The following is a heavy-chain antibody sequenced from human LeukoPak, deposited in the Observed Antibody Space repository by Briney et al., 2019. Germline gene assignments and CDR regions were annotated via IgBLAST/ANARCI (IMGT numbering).Heavy chain of an antibody. CDR3: AKARLRFLEWPPYDY. D-gene: IGHD3-3*01. CDR1: GFTFSNYA. Sequence: GGSLRLSCAASGFTFSNYAMSWVRQAPGKGLEWVSAISGSGDNTYYADSAKGRFTISRDNSKKTLSLQMNSLRAEDTAVYYCAKARLRFLEWPPYDYWGQGTLVTVSS. CDR2: ISGSGDNT. V-gene: IGHV3-23*01. J-gene: IGHJ4*02.